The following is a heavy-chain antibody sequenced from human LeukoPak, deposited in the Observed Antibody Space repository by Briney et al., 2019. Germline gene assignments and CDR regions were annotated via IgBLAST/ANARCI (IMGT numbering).Heavy chain of an antibody. D-gene: IGHD5-12*01. Sequence: SETLSLTCTVSGGSISYYYWSWIRQPPGKGLEWIGYIYYTGSTNYNPSLKSRVTISVDTSKKQFSLKLSSMTAADTAVYYCASEAYSGYQEYYFDYWGQGTLVTVSS. V-gene: IGHV4-59*01. CDR3: ASEAYSGYQEYYFDY. CDR1: GGSISYYY. J-gene: IGHJ4*02. CDR2: IYYTGST.